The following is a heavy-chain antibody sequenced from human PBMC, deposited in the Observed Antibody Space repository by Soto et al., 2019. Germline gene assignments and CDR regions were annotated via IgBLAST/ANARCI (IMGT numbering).Heavy chain of an antibody. CDR1: GFTFSSYG. CDR3: AKLYDYGDLDAFDI. Sequence: GGSLRLSCAASGFTFSSYGMHWVRQAPGKGLEWVAVISYDGSNKYYADSVKGRFTISRDNSKNTLYLQMNSLRAEDTAVYYCAKLYDYGDLDAFDIWGQGTMVTVSS. V-gene: IGHV3-30*18. J-gene: IGHJ3*02. D-gene: IGHD4-17*01. CDR2: ISYDGSNK.